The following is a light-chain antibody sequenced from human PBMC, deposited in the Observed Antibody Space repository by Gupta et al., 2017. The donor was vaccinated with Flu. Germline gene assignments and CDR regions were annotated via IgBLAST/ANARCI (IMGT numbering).Light chain of an antibody. V-gene: IGKV1-33*01. CDR2: DAS. CDR3: QQYDNLPQVT. J-gene: IGKJ4*01. Sequence: DIQMTQSPSFLSASVGDRVTITCRASQDIGKFLNWYQQKPGEAPRLLIYDASSLETGVPSRFSGSGSGTDFTFTINSRQPEDFATYYCQQYDNLPQVTFGGGTKVEMK. CDR1: QDIGKF.